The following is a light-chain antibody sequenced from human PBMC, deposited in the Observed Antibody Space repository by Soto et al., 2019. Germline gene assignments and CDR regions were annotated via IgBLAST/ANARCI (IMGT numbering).Light chain of an antibody. CDR1: MRDVGAYNL. J-gene: IGLJ2*01. V-gene: IGLV2-14*01. Sequence: QSALTQPDSVSGSPGQSITISCAGTMRDVGAYNLVSWYQQQPGRSPHHIIYEVRNRPSGISFRFSGSKSGNTASLTISGRQAEDEADYYCSSYTSKSSLRFGGGTKLTVL. CDR2: EVR. CDR3: SSYTSKSSLR.